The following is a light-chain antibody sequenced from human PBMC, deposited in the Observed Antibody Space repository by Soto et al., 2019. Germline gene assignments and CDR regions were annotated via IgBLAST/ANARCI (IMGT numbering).Light chain of an antibody. CDR3: HQYGSAPRT. CDR1: QRVSSSY. V-gene: IGKV3-20*01. Sequence: VFPQSPGTLSLSPGERAHISCRASQRVSSSYLGWYQQKPGQAPRLLIYDASSRATGIPDRFSGSGSGTDFTLTITRLEPEDFAVYFCHQYGSAPRTFGQGTKVDIK. CDR2: DAS. J-gene: IGKJ1*01.